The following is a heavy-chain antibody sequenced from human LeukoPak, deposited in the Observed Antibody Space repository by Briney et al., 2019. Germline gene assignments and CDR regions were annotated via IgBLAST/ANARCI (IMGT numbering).Heavy chain of an antibody. J-gene: IGHJ4*02. CDR3: AGPSGPGIYYFDY. Sequence: GGSLRLSCAASRFTISSYTMNWVRQAPGKGLEWVSSISGSGDIIYYTDSVKGRFTISRDNAKNSLYLQMNSLRAEDTALYYCAGPSGPGIYYFDYWGQGTLVTV. D-gene: IGHD6-19*01. V-gene: IGHV3-21*01. CDR1: RFTISSYT. CDR2: ISGSGDII.